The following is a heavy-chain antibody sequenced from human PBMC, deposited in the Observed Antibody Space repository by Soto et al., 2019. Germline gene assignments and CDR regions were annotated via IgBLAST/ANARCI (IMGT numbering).Heavy chain of an antibody. CDR2: IIPILGIT. Sequence: QAQLMQSGAEVKKPGSSVKVSCKASGGTFSGYAISWVRQAPGQGLEWMGGIIPILGITNYAQKFQGRITIAADDSTGTVYIDLISLRSEDTAVYYCAREPRIITGTTFSEDFQHWGQGTLVSVSS. J-gene: IGHJ1*01. D-gene: IGHD1-20*01. V-gene: IGHV1-69*01. CDR3: AREPRIITGTTFSEDFQH. CDR1: GGTFSGYA.